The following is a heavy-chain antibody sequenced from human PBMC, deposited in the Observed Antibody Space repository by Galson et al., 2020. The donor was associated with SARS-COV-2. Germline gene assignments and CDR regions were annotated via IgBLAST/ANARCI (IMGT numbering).Heavy chain of an antibody. V-gene: IGHV3-30*04. D-gene: IGHD1-26*01. J-gene: IGHJ6*02. CDR3: ARELLLNYGMDV. Sequence: GESLKIFCAASGFTFSSYAMHWVRQAPGKGLEWVAVISYDGSNKYYADSVKGRFTISRDNSKNTLYLQMNSLRAEDTAVYYCARELLLNYGMDVWGRGTAVTVSS. CDR2: ISYDGSNK. CDR1: GFTFSSYA.